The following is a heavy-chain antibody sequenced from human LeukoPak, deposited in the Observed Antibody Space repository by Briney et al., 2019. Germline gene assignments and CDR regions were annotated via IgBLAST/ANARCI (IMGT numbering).Heavy chain of an antibody. J-gene: IGHJ4*02. CDR1: GYTFTNYG. Sequence: GASVNVSCKASGYTFTNYGINWVRQAPGQGLEWMGWISAYNGNTNYAQKLQGRVTMTTDTSTSTAYMELRSLRSDDTAVYYCARDDGPYSGSYYFDYWGQGTLVTVSS. V-gene: IGHV1-18*01. CDR3: ARDDGPYSGSYYFDY. D-gene: IGHD1-26*01. CDR2: ISAYNGNT.